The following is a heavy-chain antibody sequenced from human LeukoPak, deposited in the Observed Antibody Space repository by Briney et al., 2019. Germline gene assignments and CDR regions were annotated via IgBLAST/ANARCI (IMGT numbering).Heavy chain of an antibody. V-gene: IGHV4-39*01. J-gene: IGHJ3*02. Sequence: SETLSLTCTVSGGSISNHNYYWAWIRQPPGKGLEWIGSIYYTGNAYYNPSLETRVSASVDTSKNHFFLRLTSLTAADTAVYFCARHVTTVTSWAFDIWGQGTMVTVSS. CDR2: IYYTGNA. CDR3: ARHVTTVTSWAFDI. D-gene: IGHD4-17*01. CDR1: GGSISNHNYY.